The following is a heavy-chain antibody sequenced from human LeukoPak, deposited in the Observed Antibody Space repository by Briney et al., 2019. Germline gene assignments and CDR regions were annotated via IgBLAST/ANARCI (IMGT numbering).Heavy chain of an antibody. Sequence: PGGSLRLSCAASGFTFSSYEMNWVRQAPGKGLEWVSYISSSGSTIYYADSVKGRFTISRDKSKNTVYLQMNSLRFEDTAMYYCARNWFDPWGQGTLVTVSS. CDR2: ISSSGSTI. CDR1: GFTFSSYE. J-gene: IGHJ5*02. CDR3: ARNWFDP. V-gene: IGHV3-48*03.